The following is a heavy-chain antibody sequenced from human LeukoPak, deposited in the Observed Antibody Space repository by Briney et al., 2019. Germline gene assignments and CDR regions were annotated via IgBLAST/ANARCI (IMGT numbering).Heavy chain of an antibody. Sequence: QPGGSLRLSCAASGFTFSSYSMNWVRQAPGKGLEWVAVISYDGSNKYYADSVKGRFTISRDNSKNTLYLQMNSLRAEDTAVYYCARDRGDAFDIWGQGTMVTVSS. CDR2: ISYDGSNK. CDR3: ARDRGDAFDI. D-gene: IGHD3-10*01. CDR1: GFTFSSYS. J-gene: IGHJ3*02. V-gene: IGHV3-30*03.